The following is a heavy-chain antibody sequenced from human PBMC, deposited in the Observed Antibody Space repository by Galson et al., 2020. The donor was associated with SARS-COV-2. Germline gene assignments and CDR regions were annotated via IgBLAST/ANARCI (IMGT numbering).Heavy chain of an antibody. CDR1: GGSISSSSYF. CDR2: AYSSGGT. Sequence: SETLSLTCSVSGGSISSSSYFWGWIRQPPGKGLEWIGSAYSSGGTYYNPSLKSRVTISIDTSRNQFSLKLGSVTAADTAVYYCTRHVCGTIAVAPAHCVNWFDAWGQGILVNVSS. J-gene: IGHJ5*02. CDR3: TRHVCGTIAVAPAHCVNWFDA. V-gene: IGHV4-39*01. D-gene: IGHD3-16*01.